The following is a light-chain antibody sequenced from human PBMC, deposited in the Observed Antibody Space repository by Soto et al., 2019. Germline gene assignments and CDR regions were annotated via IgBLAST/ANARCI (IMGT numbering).Light chain of an antibody. CDR1: QTIDTY. Sequence: DIQMTQSPSSLSASVGDRVTITCRASQTIDTYLNWYQQKPGKAPKLLIYAASTFQNGVPSRFSGSGSGTDFTLTISRLQPEDFATYYCQQSTGIPYTFGQGTKLEIK. CDR2: AAS. J-gene: IGKJ2*01. CDR3: QQSTGIPYT. V-gene: IGKV1-39*01.